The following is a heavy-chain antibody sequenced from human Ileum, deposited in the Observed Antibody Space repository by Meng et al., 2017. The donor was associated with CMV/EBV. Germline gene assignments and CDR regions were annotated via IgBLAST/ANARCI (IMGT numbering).Heavy chain of an antibody. Sequence: VQLQQWGAGLLKPSETLSLTCAVSGEPLNGFFCSWIRQPPGRGLEWIGEVNNRGRTNYNPSLKSRLTISIDTSKRQLSLMVTSVTAADSAIYYCASGRLQFTPSALQHWGPGTLVTVFS. D-gene: IGHD5-24*01. CDR3: ASGRLQFTPSALQH. CDR1: GEPLNGFF. V-gene: IGHV4-34*02. CDR2: VNNRGRT. J-gene: IGHJ1*01.